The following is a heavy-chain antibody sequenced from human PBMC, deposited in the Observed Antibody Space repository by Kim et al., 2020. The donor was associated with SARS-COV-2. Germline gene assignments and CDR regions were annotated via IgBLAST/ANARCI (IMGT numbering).Heavy chain of an antibody. V-gene: IGHV3-30-3*01. CDR2: ICYDGSNT. Sequence: GGSLRLSCAASGFTFSSSAMHWVRQAPGKGLEWVAAICYDGSNTYYADSVKGRFTISRDNSKNTLYLQMNSLRAEDTAVYYCAREMEFGELWVYWGQGALVTVSS. D-gene: IGHD3-10*01. J-gene: IGHJ4*02. CDR3: AREMEFGELWVY. CDR1: GFTFSSSA.